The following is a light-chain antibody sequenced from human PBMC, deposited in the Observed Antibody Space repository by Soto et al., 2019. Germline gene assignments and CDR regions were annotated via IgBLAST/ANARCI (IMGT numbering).Light chain of an antibody. V-gene: IGKV3D-20*02. CDR2: GAS. CDR1: QSVSSSY. CDR3: QQRSNWPLIT. Sequence: IVLTQSPGTLSLSPGERATLSCTASQSVSSSYLAWYQKKPGQAPRHFIYGASSRATGIPDRFSGSGSGTDLTLTISSLETEDFAVYYCQQRSNWPLITFGQGTRLEIK. J-gene: IGKJ5*01.